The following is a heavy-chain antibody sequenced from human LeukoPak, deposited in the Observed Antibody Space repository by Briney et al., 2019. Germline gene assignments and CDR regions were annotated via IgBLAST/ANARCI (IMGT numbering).Heavy chain of an antibody. CDR1: GFTFGRYA. J-gene: IGHJ5*02. V-gene: IGHV3-23*01. Sequence: GWSLRLSCAASGFTFGRYAMNWVRQVPGKGLEWVATIVGDGYKAYYADSVKGRFAISRDNSQNMLYLQMNSLRAEDSSIYYCAKDIVFLFGDPRGQGALVTVSS. CDR3: AKDIVFLFGDP. D-gene: IGHD2-15*01. CDR2: IVGDGYKA.